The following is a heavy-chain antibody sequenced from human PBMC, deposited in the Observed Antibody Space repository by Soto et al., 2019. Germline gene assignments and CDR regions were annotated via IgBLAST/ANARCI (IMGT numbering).Heavy chain of an antibody. V-gene: IGHV3-33*01. CDR2: IWYDGSNK. J-gene: IGHJ4*02. CDR3: ARVKIDWSFSGAFALDY. CDR1: GFTFSSYG. D-gene: IGHD3-9*01. Sequence: QVQLVESGGGVAQPGRSLRLSWAASGFTFSSYGMHWDRQAPAKGVERVAVIWYDGSNKYYADSVKGRFTISRDNSKNTTYLQMNGLRAEDTAVCYCARVKIDWSFSGAFALDYWGQGTLVTVSS.